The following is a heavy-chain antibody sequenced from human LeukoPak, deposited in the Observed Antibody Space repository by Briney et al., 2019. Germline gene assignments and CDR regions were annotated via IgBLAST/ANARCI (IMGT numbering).Heavy chain of an antibody. D-gene: IGHD1-26*01. J-gene: IGHJ5*02. Sequence: GGSLRLSCVASGFSFSTYWMSWVRQAPGKGLEWVSVIYSGGNTYYADSVKGRFTISRDNSKNTLYLQMSSLRAEDTAVYYCARGEGWANWFDPWGQGTLVTVSS. CDR3: ARGEGWANWFDP. V-gene: IGHV3-66*01. CDR1: GFSFSTYW. CDR2: IYSGGNT.